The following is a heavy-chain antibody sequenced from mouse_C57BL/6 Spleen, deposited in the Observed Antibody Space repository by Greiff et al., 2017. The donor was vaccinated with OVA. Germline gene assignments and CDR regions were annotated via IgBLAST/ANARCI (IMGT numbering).Heavy chain of an antibody. Sequence: EVQLQESGPELVKPGASVKISCKASGYSFTGYYMNWVKQSPEKSLEWIGEINPSTGGTTYNQKFKAKATLTVDKSSSTAYMQLKSLTSEDSAVYYCARDDDYSNYGFDYWGQGTTLTVSS. CDR3: ARDDDYSNYGFDY. V-gene: IGHV1-42*01. CDR2: INPSTGGT. CDR1: GYSFTGYY. J-gene: IGHJ2*01. D-gene: IGHD2-5*01.